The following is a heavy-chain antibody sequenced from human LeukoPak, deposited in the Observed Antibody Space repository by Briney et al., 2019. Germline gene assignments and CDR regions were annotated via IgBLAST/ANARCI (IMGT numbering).Heavy chain of an antibody. V-gene: IGHV3-53*05. CDR2: IYSGGST. Sequence: PGGSLRLSCAASGFTVSNNYMSWVRQAPGKGLEWVSVIYSGGSTYYADSVKGRFTISRDNSKNTLYLQMNSLRAEDTAVYYCARAPSYYYDSSGYYFHDAFDIWGQGTMVTVSS. D-gene: IGHD3-22*01. CDR3: ARAPSYYYDSSGYYFHDAFDI. CDR1: GFTVSNNY. J-gene: IGHJ3*02.